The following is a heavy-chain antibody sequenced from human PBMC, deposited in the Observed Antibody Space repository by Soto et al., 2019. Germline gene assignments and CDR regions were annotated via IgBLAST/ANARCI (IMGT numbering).Heavy chain of an antibody. D-gene: IGHD6-13*01. CDR1: GVSISRHDW. CDR3: ATRDTSRFY. V-gene: IGHV4-4*02. J-gene: IGHJ4*02. CDR2: SHQRGNT. Sequence: QVQLQESGPGLVKPSGTLSLTCAVSGVSISRHDWWTWVRQPPGKGLEWIGESHQRGNTNYNSSLESRVTRSVDKSKKQFSLNLSSVTVADTAVYYCATRDTSRFYWGQGTLVTVSS.